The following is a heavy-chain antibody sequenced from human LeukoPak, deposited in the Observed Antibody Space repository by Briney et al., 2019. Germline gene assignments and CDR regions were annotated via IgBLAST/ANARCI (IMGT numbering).Heavy chain of an antibody. J-gene: IGHJ4*02. CDR2: IYSGGST. CDR1: GFTVSSNY. V-gene: IGHV3-53*01. D-gene: IGHD4-17*01. CDR3: ARVNGDYVGPFDY. Sequence: GGSLRLSCAASGFTVSSNYMSWVRQAPGEGLEWVSVIYSGGSTYYADSVKGRFTISRDNSKNALYLQMNSLRDEDTAVYYCARVNGDYVGPFDYWGQGTLVTVSS.